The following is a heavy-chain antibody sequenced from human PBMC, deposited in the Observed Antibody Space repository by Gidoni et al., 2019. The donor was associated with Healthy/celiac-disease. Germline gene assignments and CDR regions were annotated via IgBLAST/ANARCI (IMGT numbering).Heavy chain of an antibody. D-gene: IGHD3-16*01. V-gene: IGHV3-33*01. CDR2: RWYDGSNK. J-gene: IGHJ6*02. CDR3: ARDRGGYYYYYGMDV. Sequence: QVQLVESGGGVVQPAWSPRLSCAASAFTFSSYGVPWVGQAPGKGLKWVAVRWYDGSNKYYADSVKSGFTISRDNSKNTMYLQMNSLGAEDTAVYYCARDRGGYYYYYGMDVWGQGTTVTVSS. CDR1: AFTFSSYG.